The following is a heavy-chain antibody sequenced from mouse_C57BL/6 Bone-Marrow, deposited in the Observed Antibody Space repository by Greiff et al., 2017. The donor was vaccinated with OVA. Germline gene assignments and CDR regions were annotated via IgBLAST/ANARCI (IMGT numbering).Heavy chain of an antibody. Sequence: EVKLVESGGDLVKPGGSLKLSCAASGYTFSSYGMSWVRQTPDTRLEWVATISSGGSYTYYPDSVKGRFTISRDNAKNTLYLQMSSLKSEDTAMYYCARPAVVPFAYWGQGTLVTVSA. V-gene: IGHV5-6*01. CDR1: GYTFSSYG. CDR3: ARPAVVPFAY. CDR2: ISSGGSYT. D-gene: IGHD1-1*01. J-gene: IGHJ3*01.